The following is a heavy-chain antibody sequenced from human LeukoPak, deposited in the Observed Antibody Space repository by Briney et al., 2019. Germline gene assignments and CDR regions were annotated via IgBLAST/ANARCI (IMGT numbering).Heavy chain of an antibody. CDR2: IYYSGST. D-gene: IGHD4-17*01. CDR1: GGSISSGDYY. V-gene: IGHV4-30-4*01. Sequence: PSETLSLTCTVSGGSISSGDYYWSWIRQPPGKGLEWIGYIYYSGSTYYNPSLKSRVTISVDTSKNQFSLKLSSVTAADTAVYYCARDCGYGDYWDAFDIWGQGTMVTVSS. CDR3: ARDCGYGDYWDAFDI. J-gene: IGHJ3*02.